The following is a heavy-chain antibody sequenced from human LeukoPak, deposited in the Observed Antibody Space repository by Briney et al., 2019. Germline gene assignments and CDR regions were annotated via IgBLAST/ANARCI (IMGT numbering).Heavy chain of an antibody. D-gene: IGHD3-3*01. J-gene: IGHJ5*02. CDR3: ARVRSRARITIFGVARNWFDP. CDR2: INHSGGT. Sequence: SETLSLTCAVYGGSFSGYYWSWIRQPPGKGLEWIGEINHSGGTNYNPSLKSRVTISVDTSKNQFSLKLSSVTAANTAVYYCARVRSRARITIFGVARNWFDPWGQGTLVTVSS. V-gene: IGHV4-34*01. CDR1: GGSFSGYY.